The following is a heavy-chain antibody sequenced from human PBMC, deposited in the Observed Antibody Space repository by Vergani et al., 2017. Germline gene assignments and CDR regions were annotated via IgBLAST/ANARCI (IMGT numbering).Heavy chain of an antibody. CDR3: ARLLVDMEAFDI. D-gene: IGHD5-12*01. CDR2: IYYSGTT. V-gene: IGHV4-39*01. Sequence: QVQLQESGPGLVKPSQTLSLTCTVSGGSISSSSYYWGWIRQPPGKGLDWIGSIYYSGTTYYNPSLQSRVTISVDTSKNRFSLKVSSVTAADTAVYYCARLLVDMEAFDIWGQGTMVTVSS. CDR1: GGSISSSSYY. J-gene: IGHJ3*02.